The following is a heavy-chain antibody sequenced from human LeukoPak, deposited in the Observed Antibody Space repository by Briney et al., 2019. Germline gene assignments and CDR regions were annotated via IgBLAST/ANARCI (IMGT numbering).Heavy chain of an antibody. CDR1: GFTFGSYW. D-gene: IGHD3-9*01. CDR3: VRHPGSYNVLTGYSYYFDY. Sequence: PGGSLRLSCVGSGFTFGSYWMSWVRQALGKGLEWVANIKHDGSDHYYADSVAGRFTISRDNAKNSLYLEMSSLRAEDAAVYFCVRHPGSYNVLTGYSYYFDYWGQGTLVTVSS. V-gene: IGHV3-7*01. CDR2: IKHDGSDH. J-gene: IGHJ4*02.